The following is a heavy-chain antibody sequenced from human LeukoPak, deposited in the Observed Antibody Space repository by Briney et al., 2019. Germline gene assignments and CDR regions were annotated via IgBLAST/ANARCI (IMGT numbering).Heavy chain of an antibody. D-gene: IGHD2/OR15-2a*01. CDR1: GGSFSGYY. J-gene: IGHJ4*02. CDR2: INHSGST. CDR3: ARHLSTALYGPRWPRRGGGFDY. Sequence: PSETLSLTCAVYGGSFSGYYWSWIRQPPGKGLEWIGEINHSGSTNYNPSLKSRVTISVDTSKNQFSLKLSSVTAADTAVYYCARHLSTALYGPRWPRRGGGFDYWGQGTLVTVSS. V-gene: IGHV4-34*01.